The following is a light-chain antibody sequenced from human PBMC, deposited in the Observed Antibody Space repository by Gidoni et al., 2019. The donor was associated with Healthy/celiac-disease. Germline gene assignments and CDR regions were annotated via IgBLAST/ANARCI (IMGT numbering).Light chain of an antibody. J-gene: IGKJ4*01. Sequence: DIQMTQSPSSLSASVGDRVTITCRASQSISSRLDWYQQKPGKAPKLLIYAASSLQSGVPSRFSGSGSGTDFILTISSLQPEDFATYYCQQGFNVPRTFGGGTKVEIK. CDR1: QSISSR. V-gene: IGKV1-39*01. CDR2: AAS. CDR3: QQGFNVPRT.